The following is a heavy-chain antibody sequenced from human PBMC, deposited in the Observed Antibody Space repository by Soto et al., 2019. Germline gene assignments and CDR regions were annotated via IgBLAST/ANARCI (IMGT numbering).Heavy chain of an antibody. CDR1: GYTFTSYD. CDR3: ARAVGANRFDY. J-gene: IGHJ4*02. D-gene: IGHD1-26*01. V-gene: IGHV1-8*01. CDR2: MNSNSGNT. Sequence: QMQLVQSGAEVKKPGASVKVSCKASGYTFTSYDINWVRQATGQGLEWMGWMNSNSGNTGYAQKFQGRVTMTSNTSISAAYMELSRLRSEDPAVYYGARAVGANRFDYWGQGTLVTVSS.